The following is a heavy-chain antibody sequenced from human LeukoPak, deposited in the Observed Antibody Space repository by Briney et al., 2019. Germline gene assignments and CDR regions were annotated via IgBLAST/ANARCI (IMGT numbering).Heavy chain of an antibody. J-gene: IGHJ3*02. V-gene: IGHV1-46*01. CDR3: AKPSSGYTSFHI. CDR1: GYSFTSNY. D-gene: IGHD3-22*01. Sequence: ASVKVSCKASGYSFTSNYIHWVRQAPGQGLEWMGMIYPRDGSTSYAQKFQGRVTVTRDTSTSTVNMELSGLRSEDTAVYYCAKPSSGYTSFHIWGQGTMVTVSS. CDR2: IYPRDGST.